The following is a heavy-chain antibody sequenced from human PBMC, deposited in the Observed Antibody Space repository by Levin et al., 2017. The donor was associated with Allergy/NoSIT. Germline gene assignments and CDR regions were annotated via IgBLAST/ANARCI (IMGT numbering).Heavy chain of an antibody. CDR3: ARLGPIELPDY. CDR1: GGSISSSSYY. CDR2: IYYSGST. V-gene: IGHV4-39*01. D-gene: IGHD4-23*01. J-gene: IGHJ4*02. Sequence: PSETLSLTCTVSGGSISSSSYYWGWIRQPPGKGLEWIGSIYYSGSTYYNPSLKSRVTISVDTSKNQFSLKLSSVTAADTAVYYCARLGPIELPDYWGQGTLVTVSS.